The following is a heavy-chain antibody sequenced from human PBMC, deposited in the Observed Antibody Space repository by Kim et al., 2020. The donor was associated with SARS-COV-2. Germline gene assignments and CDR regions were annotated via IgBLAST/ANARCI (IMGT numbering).Heavy chain of an antibody. CDR3: ARQVTITMVRGVTFNWFDP. J-gene: IGHJ5*02. Sequence: GESLKISCKGSGYSFTSYWISWVRQMPGKGLEWMGRIDPSDSYTNYSPSFQGHVTISADKSISTAYLQWSSLKASDTAMYYCARQVTITMVRGVTFNWFDPWGQGTLVTVSS. CDR2: IDPSDSYT. D-gene: IGHD3-10*01. CDR1: GYSFTSYW. V-gene: IGHV5-10-1*01.